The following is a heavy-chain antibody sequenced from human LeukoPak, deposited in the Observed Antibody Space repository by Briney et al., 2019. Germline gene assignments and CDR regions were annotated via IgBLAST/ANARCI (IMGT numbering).Heavy chain of an antibody. CDR2: ISNSGDRT. D-gene: IGHD3-22*01. J-gene: IGHJ5*02. Sequence: GGSLRLSCVASGFTFSSFAMTWVRQAPGKGLEWVSTISNSGDRTYYADSVKGRFNISRDNSKNTLYLQMNSLRSEDTAVHYCVKTRLLRIDGSGFYYGWFDPWGQGTLVTVSS. CDR3: VKTRLLRIDGSGFYYGWFDP. V-gene: IGHV3-23*01. CDR1: GFTFSSFA.